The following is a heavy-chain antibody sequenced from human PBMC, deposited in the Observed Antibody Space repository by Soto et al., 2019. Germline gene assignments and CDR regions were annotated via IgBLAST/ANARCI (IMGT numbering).Heavy chain of an antibody. CDR2: INPNGGST. CDR1: GYTFTDYY. D-gene: IGHD6-19*01. V-gene: IGHV1-46*03. CDR3: GRDAHEAEIPASLDF. Sequence: QVQLVQSGAEVKKPGASVKVSCKTSGYTFTDYYIHWVRHAPGHGLEWMGIINPNGGSTSYEQKCQGRVTVTRDTSTSTVYRDLSSLRSEHTAVYFCGRDAHEAEIPASLDFWGQGTLVTVSS. J-gene: IGHJ4*02.